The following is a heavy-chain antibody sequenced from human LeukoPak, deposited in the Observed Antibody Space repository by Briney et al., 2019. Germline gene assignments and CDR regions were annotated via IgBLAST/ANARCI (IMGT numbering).Heavy chain of an antibody. J-gene: IGHJ4*02. V-gene: IGHV3-33*01. Sequence: GRSLRLSCAASGFTFSSYGMHWVRQAPGKGLEWVAVILNDGSQEKYADSVKGRFTISRDNAKNSLYLQMNSLRAEDTAMYYCARDSAGNDYWGQGTLVTVSS. CDR1: GFTFSSYG. CDR3: ARDSAGNDY. CDR2: ILNDGSQE. D-gene: IGHD6-13*01.